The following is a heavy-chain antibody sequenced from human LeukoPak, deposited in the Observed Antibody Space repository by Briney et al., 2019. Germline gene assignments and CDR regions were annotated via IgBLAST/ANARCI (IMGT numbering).Heavy chain of an antibody. J-gene: IGHJ4*02. V-gene: IGHV1-2*02. Sequence: ASEKVSCKASGYTFTGDYMHWVRQAPGQGLEWMGWIYPNSGGTKYAQKFQGRVTMTRDTSISTAYMELSRLTSDDTAVYYCARPVTGDGTAAAQFDSWGQGTLVMVSS. CDR2: IYPNSGGT. CDR1: GYTFTGDY. CDR3: ARPVTGDGTAAAQFDS. D-gene: IGHD6-13*01.